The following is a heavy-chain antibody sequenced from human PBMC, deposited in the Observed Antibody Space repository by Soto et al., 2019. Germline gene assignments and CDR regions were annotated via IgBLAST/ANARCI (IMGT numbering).Heavy chain of an antibody. CDR1: GFTFNNYA. Sequence: EVQLLESGGGLVQPGGSLRLSCAASGFTFNNYAMSWVRQAPGKGPEWVSTISNTGGNTYYADSVKGRFTISRDISTDTLYLQMRSLRAEDTAVYYCAKDQIWEVPHFFDYWGQGTLVTVSS. J-gene: IGHJ4*02. V-gene: IGHV3-23*01. D-gene: IGHD1-26*01. CDR3: AKDQIWEVPHFFDY. CDR2: ISNTGGNT.